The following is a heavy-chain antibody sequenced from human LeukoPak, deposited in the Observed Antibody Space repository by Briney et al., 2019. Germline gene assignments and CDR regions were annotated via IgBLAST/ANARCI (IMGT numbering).Heavy chain of an antibody. J-gene: IGHJ4*02. Sequence: PETLSLPYTVSGGSINSYYWSWIRQPPGQGLEWIGEINHSGSTNYNPSLKSRVTISLDTSKNQFSLKLSSVTAAGTAVYYCARGIGAAAAMVFDYWGQGTLVTVSS. CDR1: GGSINSYY. CDR2: INHSGST. D-gene: IGHD5-18*01. CDR3: ARGIGAAAAMVFDY. V-gene: IGHV4-34*01.